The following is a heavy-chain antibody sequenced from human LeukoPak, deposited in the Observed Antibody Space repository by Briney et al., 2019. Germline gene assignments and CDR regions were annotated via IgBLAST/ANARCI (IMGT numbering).Heavy chain of an antibody. CDR3: ERCVQPEGLHY. D-gene: IGHD1-1*01. J-gene: IGHJ4*02. CDR2: IYTSGST. Sequence: SETLSLTCTVSGGSISSYYWNWIRQPAGKGLEWIERIYTSGSTNYNPSLKRRFTMSVDTSKNQFYLKLSSVTAAATAVYYYERCVQPEGLHYWGQGTLVSVSS. V-gene: IGHV4-4*07. CDR1: GGSISSYY.